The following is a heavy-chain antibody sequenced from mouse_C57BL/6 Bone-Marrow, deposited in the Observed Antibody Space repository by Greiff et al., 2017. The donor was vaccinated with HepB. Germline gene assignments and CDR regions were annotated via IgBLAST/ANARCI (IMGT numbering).Heavy chain of an antibody. CDR3: TTYSNPYSYAMDY. D-gene: IGHD2-5*01. CDR2: IDPENGDT. Sequence: VQLKESGAELVRPGASVKLSCTASGFNIKDDYMHWVKQRPEQGLEWIGWIDPENGDTEYASKFQGKATITADTSSNTAYLQLSSLTSEDTAVYYCTTYSNPYSYAMDYWGQGTSVTVSS. CDR1: GFNIKDDY. V-gene: IGHV14-4*01. J-gene: IGHJ4*01.